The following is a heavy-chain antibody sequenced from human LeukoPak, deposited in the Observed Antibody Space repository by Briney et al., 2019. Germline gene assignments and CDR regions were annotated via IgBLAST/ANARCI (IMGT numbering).Heavy chain of an antibody. V-gene: IGHV3-66*01. CDR3: ARDSTYSSSWYGRGYYYYYGMDV. CDR1: GFTVSSNY. D-gene: IGHD6-13*01. CDR2: IYSGGST. Sequence: GGSLRLSCAASGFTVSSNYMSWVRQAPGKGLEWASVIYSGGSTYYADSVKGRFTISRDNSKNTLYLQMNSLRAEDTAVYYCARDSTYSSSWYGRGYYYYYGMDVWGQGTTVTVSS. J-gene: IGHJ6*02.